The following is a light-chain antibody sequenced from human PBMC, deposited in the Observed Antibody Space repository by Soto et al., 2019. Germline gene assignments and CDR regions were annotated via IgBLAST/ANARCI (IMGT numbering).Light chain of an antibody. CDR3: QQYNSYSRT. Sequence: DIQMTQSPSTLSASVGDRVTITCRASQSISSWLAWYQQKPGKAPKLLIYDASSLESGVPSRFSGSGSGTDFTHNISSLQPDDFATYYCQQYNSYSRTFGPGTKVDIK. CDR2: DAS. V-gene: IGKV1-5*01. CDR1: QSISSW. J-gene: IGKJ3*01.